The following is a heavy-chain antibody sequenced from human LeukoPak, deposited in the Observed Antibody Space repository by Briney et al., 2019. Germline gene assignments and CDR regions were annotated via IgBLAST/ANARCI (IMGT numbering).Heavy chain of an antibody. CDR1: GFTFTSYA. Sequence: SGGSLRLSCAASGFTFTSYAMSWVRQAPGKGLEWVSGISGSGGSTYYADSVKGRFIISRENSKKMLYLQMNSLRAEDTAVYYCAKDQFYHDYVPGWFDPWGQGTLVTVSS. D-gene: IGHD3-16*01. CDR3: AKDQFYHDYVPGWFDP. V-gene: IGHV3-23*01. CDR2: ISGSGGST. J-gene: IGHJ5*02.